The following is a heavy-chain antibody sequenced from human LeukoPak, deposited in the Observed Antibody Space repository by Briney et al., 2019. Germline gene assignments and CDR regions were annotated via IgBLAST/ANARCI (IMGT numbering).Heavy chain of an antibody. J-gene: IGHJ3*01. CDR1: GFTSGNYW. CDR3: AKARIVVIPPADALDV. V-gene: IGHV3-7*05. Sequence: GGSLRLSCAASGFTSGNYWMSWARQAPGRGLEWVASIKQDGSEKSYVDSVKGRFTISRDNAKNSLHLQMSSLRAEDTAVYYCAKARIVVIPPADALDVWGQGTLVTVSS. CDR2: IKQDGSEK. D-gene: IGHD3-22*01.